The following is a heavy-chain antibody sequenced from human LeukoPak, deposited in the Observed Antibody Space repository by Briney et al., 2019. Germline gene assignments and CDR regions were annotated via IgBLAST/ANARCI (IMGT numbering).Heavy chain of an antibody. D-gene: IGHD5-18*01. J-gene: IGHJ4*02. Sequence: ASVNVSCKASGGTFSSYAISWVRQAPGHGLGWMGRIIPILGIANYAQKFQGRVTITADKSTSTAYMELSSLRSEDTAVYYCARVAAMVPSPIDYWGQGTLVTVSS. CDR2: IIPILGIA. V-gene: IGHV1-69*04. CDR1: GGTFSSYA. CDR3: ARVAAMVPSPIDY.